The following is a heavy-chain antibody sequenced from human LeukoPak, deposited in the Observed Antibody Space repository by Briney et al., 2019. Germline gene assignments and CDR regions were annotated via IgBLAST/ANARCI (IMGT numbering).Heavy chain of an antibody. CDR3: AKTPETSYYDFSGYYYYFDY. D-gene: IGHD3-22*01. J-gene: IGHJ4*02. CDR1: GFTFNTYA. V-gene: IGHV3-23*01. Sequence: GGSLRLSCAASGFTFNTYAMSWVRQAPGRGLGWVSAIGGSDDSTYYADSVKGRFTISRDNSKNTLYLLVNSLRAEDTAVYYCAKTPETSYYDFSGYYYYFDYWGPGTLVTVSS. CDR2: IGGSDDST.